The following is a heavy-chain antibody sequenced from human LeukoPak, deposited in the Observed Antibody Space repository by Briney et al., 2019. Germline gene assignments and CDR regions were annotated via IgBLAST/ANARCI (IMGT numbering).Heavy chain of an antibody. J-gene: IGHJ4*02. CDR3: ARSGSYVPALGFDY. CDR1: GYTFTSYG. CDR2: ISAYNGNT. Sequence: GASVKVSCKASGYTFTSYGISWVRQAPGQGLEWMGWISAYNGNTNYAQKLQGRVTMTTGTSTSTAYMELRSLRSDDTAVYYCARSGSYVPALGFDYWGQGTLVTVSS. V-gene: IGHV1-18*01. D-gene: IGHD1-26*01.